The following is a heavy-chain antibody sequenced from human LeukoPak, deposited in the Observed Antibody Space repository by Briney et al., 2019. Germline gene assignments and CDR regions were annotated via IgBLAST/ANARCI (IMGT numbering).Heavy chain of an antibody. V-gene: IGHV3-53*01. CDR2: IYSGGNT. Sequence: GGSLRLSCAASGITVSSNYMSWVRQAPGKGLEWVSVIYSGGNTYYADSVKGRFTISRDNAKNSLYLQMNSLRAEDTAVYYCARDRRGSYFSAFDIWGQGTMVTVSS. CDR1: GITVSSNY. J-gene: IGHJ3*02. CDR3: ARDRRGSYFSAFDI. D-gene: IGHD1-26*01.